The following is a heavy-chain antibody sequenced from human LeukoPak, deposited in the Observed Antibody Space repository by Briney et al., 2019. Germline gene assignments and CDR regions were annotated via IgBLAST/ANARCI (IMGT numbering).Heavy chain of an antibody. CDR3: ATYRQVLLPFES. CDR1: GFTFSTFA. J-gene: IGHJ4*02. CDR2: IFPSGGEI. Sequence: GGSLRLSCAASGFTFSTFAMIWVRQPPGRGLEWVSSIFPSGGEIHYADSVRGRFTISRDNSKSTLSLQMNSLRAEDTAIYYCATYRQVLLPFESWGQGTLVTVSS. V-gene: IGHV3-23*01. D-gene: IGHD2-8*02.